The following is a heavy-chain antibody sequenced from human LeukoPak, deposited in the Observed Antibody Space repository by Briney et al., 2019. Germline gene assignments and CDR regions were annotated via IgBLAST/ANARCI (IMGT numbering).Heavy chain of an antibody. CDR2: IHHSGST. V-gene: IGHV4-61*01. J-gene: IGHJ5*02. Sequence: SETLSLTCTVSGGSVSSGSYFWTWIRQPPGKGLEWIGNIHHSGSTNYNPSLKSRVTISVDTSKSQFSLKLTSVTAADTAVYYCARDSRAVPVAVDPWGQGTLVTVSS. CDR3: ARDSRAVPVAVDP. CDR1: GGSVSSGSYF. D-gene: IGHD2-2*01.